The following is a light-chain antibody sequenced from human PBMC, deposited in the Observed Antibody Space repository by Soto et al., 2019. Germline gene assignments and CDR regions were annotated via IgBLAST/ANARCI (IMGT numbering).Light chain of an antibody. CDR2: HAS. CDR1: QSISSW. V-gene: IGKV1-5*01. CDR3: QQYNTYSWT. Sequence: DIQMTQSPSPLSASVGDRVTITCRASQSISSWLAWYQQKPGKAPKLLIYHASSLESGVPSRFSGSGSGTECTLTISSLQPDDFATYYCQQYNTYSWTFGPGTKVDIK. J-gene: IGKJ1*01.